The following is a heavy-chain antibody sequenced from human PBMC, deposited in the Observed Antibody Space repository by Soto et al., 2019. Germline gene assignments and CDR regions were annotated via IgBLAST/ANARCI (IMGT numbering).Heavy chain of an antibody. CDR3: ARVGSWTNYGMDV. J-gene: IGHJ6*02. CDR1: GGSISSSNW. D-gene: IGHD2-15*01. Sequence: PSETLSLTCAVSGGSISSSNWWSWVRQPPGKGLEWIGEIYHSGSTNYNPSLKSRVTISVDKSKNQFSLKLSSVTAADTAVYYCARVGSWTNYGMDVWGQGTTVTVSS. CDR2: IYHSGST. V-gene: IGHV4-4*02.